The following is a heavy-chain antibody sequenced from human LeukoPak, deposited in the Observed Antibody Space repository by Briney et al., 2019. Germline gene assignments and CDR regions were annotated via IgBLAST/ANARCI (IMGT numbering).Heavy chain of an antibody. CDR1: GFTFSSYW. CDR3: ASLLPLNYYDSSGYPHFDY. J-gene: IGHJ4*02. V-gene: IGHV3-74*01. Sequence: PGGSLRLSCVASGFTFSSYWMHWVRQDPRKGLVWVSRINGDGRNINYADSVRGRFTISRDNAKNTLYLQMNTLRVEDTAVYYCASLLPLNYYDSSGYPHFDYWGQGALVTVSS. D-gene: IGHD3-22*01. CDR2: INGDGRNI.